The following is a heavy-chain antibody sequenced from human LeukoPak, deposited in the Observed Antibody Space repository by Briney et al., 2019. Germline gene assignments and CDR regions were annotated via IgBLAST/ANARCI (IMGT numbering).Heavy chain of an antibody. Sequence: SETVSLSCTVSGDSISSSGSYWGWLRQPPGKGLEWIGTIYYSGSTYYHPSLKSRVTISVDTSKNKFFMQLNSMTAADTAVNYCARYFDFWGQGTLVTVSS. V-gene: IGHV4-39*01. CDR3: ARYFDF. CDR2: IYYSGST. J-gene: IGHJ4*02. CDR1: GDSISSSGSY.